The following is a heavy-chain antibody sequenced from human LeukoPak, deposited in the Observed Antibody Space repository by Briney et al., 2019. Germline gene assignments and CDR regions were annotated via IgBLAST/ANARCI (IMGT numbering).Heavy chain of an antibody. CDR1: GGSISSSSDY. CDR3: ARLKGGYDSSGYYDY. Sequence: SETLSLTCTVSGGSISSSSDYWGWIRQPPGKGLEWIGSIYYSGSTYYNPSLKSRVTISVDTSKNQFSLKLSSVTAADTAVYYCARLKGGYDSSGYYDYWGQGTLVTVSS. V-gene: IGHV4-39*01. J-gene: IGHJ4*02. D-gene: IGHD3-22*01. CDR2: IYYSGST.